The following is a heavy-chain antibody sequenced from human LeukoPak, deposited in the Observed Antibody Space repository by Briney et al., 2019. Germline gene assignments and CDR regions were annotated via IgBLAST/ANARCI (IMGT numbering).Heavy chain of an antibody. V-gene: IGHV4-39*01. Sequence: PSETLSLTCTVSGGSISSSSYYWCWIRQPPGKGLEWIGSIYYSGSTYYNPSLKSRVTISVDTSKNQFSLKLSSVTAADTAVSACYGGLSYNWFDPWGQGTLVTVSS. CDR3: YGGLSYNWFDP. CDR2: IYYSGST. D-gene: IGHD4-17*01. J-gene: IGHJ5*02. CDR1: GGSISSSSYY.